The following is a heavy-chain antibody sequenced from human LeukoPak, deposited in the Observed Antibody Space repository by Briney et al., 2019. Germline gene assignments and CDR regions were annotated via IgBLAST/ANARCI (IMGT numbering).Heavy chain of an antibody. J-gene: IGHJ6*03. D-gene: IGHD6-19*01. CDR1: GFTFNSYS. CDR2: ISGSNSYI. Sequence: GGSLRLSCAASGFTFNSYSMNWVRQAPGKGLEWVSSISGSNSYIYYADSMKGRFTISRDNAKNSLYLQMNSLRAEDTAVYYCATSLSGWGTYHYMNVWGKGTTVTISS. CDR3: ATSLSGWGTYHYMNV. V-gene: IGHV3-21*01.